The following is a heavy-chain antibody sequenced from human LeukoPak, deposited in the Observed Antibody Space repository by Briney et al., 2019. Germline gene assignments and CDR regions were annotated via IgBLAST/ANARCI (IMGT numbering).Heavy chain of an antibody. Sequence: GASVKVSFTASGYTFTSYGISWVRQAPGQGLEWMGWISAYNGNTNYAQKLQGRVTMTTDTSTSTAYMELRSLRSDDTAVYYCARNVQLWLFDYYYYGMDVWGQGTTVTVSS. V-gene: IGHV1-18*01. CDR1: GYTFTSYG. J-gene: IGHJ6*02. CDR2: ISAYNGNT. CDR3: ARNVQLWLFDYYYYGMDV. D-gene: IGHD5-18*01.